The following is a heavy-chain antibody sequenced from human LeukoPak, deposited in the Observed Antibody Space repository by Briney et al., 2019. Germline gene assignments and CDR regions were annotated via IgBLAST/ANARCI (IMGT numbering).Heavy chain of an antibody. V-gene: IGHV4-61*01. CDR1: GGSISSGSYY. J-gene: IGHJ6*02. CDR2: IYYSGST. CDR3: ARDRDDNGMDV. D-gene: IGHD3-9*01. Sequence: PSQTLSLTCTVSGGSISSGSYYWSWIRQPPGKGLEWIGYIYYSGSTNYNPSPKSRVTISVDTSKNQFSLKLSSVTAADTAVYYCARDRDDNGMDVWGQGTTVTVFS.